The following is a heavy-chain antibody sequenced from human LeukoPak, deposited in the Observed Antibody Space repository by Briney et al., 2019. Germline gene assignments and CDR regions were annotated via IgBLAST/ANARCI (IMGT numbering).Heavy chain of an antibody. V-gene: IGHV3-11*04. CDR2: ISSSGSTI. Sequence: GGSLRPSCAASGFTFSDYYMSWIRQAPGKGLEWVSCISSSGSTIYYADSVKGRFTISRDNAKNSLYLQMNSLRAEDTAVYYCATPGGARDDAFDIWGQGTMVTVSS. CDR1: GFTFSDYY. D-gene: IGHD3-10*01. J-gene: IGHJ3*02. CDR3: ATPGGARDDAFDI.